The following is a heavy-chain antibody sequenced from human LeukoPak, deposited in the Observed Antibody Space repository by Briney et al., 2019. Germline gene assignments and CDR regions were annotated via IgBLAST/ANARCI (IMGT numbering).Heavy chain of an antibody. D-gene: IGHD1-26*01. CDR2: IYYSGST. CDR3: ARVRGKWEPLDAFDI. Sequence: SETLSLTCTVSGGSTSSYYWSWIRQPPGKELEWIGYIYYSGSTNYNPSLKSRVTISVDTSKNQFSLKLSSVTAADTAVYYCARVRGKWEPLDAFDIWGQGTMVTVSS. J-gene: IGHJ3*02. V-gene: IGHV4-59*01. CDR1: GGSTSSYY.